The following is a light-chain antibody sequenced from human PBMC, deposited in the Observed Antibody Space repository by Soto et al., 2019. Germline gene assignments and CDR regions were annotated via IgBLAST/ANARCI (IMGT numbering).Light chain of an antibody. CDR2: DAS. CDR3: QQYGSTPLT. Sequence: EVVLTQSPGTLSLSPGERATLSCGASQSVGSSYLAWYQQKPGQPPRFLIYDASSRATGIPDRFSGSGSGTDFTLTISRLEPEDFAVYYCQQYGSTPLTFGGGTKVDIK. J-gene: IGKJ4*01. CDR1: QSVGSSY. V-gene: IGKV3-20*01.